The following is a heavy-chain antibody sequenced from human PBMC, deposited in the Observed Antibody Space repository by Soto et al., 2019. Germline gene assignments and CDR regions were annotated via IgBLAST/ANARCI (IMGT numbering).Heavy chain of an antibody. CDR2: ISSAGDSS. J-gene: IGHJ4*02. CDR3: ARDGAGY. CDR1: GFTFSSYE. Sequence: EVQLVESGGGLAQPGGSVRLSCAASGFTFSSYEMNWVRQAPGKTLEWVSYISSAGDSSYYADSVKSRFTISRDNAKNSLYLQMNSLRAEDTAVYYCARDGAGYWGQGTLVTVSS. V-gene: IGHV3-48*03.